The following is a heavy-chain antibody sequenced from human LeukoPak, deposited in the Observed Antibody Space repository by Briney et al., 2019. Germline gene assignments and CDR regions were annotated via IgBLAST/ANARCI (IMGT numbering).Heavy chain of an antibody. D-gene: IGHD3-22*01. V-gene: IGHV3-21*01. Sequence: PGGSLRLSCAASGFTFSSYSMNWVRQAPGKGLEWVSSISSSSSYIYYADSVKGRFTISRDNAKNSLYLQMNSLRAEDTAVYYCARGVLDYYDSSGYYLFDYWGQGTLVTVSS. CDR3: ARGVLDYYDSSGYYLFDY. CDR2: ISSSSSYI. CDR1: GFTFSSYS. J-gene: IGHJ4*02.